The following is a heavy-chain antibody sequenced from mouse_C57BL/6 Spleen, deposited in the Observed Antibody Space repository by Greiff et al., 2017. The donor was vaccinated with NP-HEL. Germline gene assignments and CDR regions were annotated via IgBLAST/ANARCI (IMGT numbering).Heavy chain of an antibody. CDR1: GYTFTDHN. CDR2: INPNNGGT. V-gene: IGHV1-22*01. Sequence: EVQLQQSGPELVKPGASVKMSCKASGYTFTDHNMHWVKQSHGKSLEWIGYINPNNGGTSYNQKFKGKATLTVNKSSSTAYMELRSLTSEDSAVYYCARLEGYDWFAYWGQGTLVTVSA. D-gene: IGHD2-2*01. J-gene: IGHJ3*01. CDR3: ARLEGYDWFAY.